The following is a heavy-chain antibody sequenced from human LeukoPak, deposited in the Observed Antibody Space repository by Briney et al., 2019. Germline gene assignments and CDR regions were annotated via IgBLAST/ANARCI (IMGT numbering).Heavy chain of an antibody. CDR2: IWYDGNNK. V-gene: IGHV3-33*01. D-gene: IGHD3-22*01. J-gene: IGHJ3*02. CDR3: ARDSYDSSGYYYFDDAFDI. Sequence: PGGSLRLSCAASGFTFSSYGMHWVRQAPGKGLEWVAVIWYDGNNKYYTDSVKGRFTISRDNSKNTLYLQMNSLRAEDTAVYYCARDSYDSSGYYYFDDAFDIWGQGTMVTVSS. CDR1: GFTFSSYG.